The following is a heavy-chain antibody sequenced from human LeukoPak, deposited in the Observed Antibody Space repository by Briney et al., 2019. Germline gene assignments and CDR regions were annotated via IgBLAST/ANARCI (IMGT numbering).Heavy chain of an antibody. CDR2: INPSGGST. V-gene: IGHV1-46*01. J-gene: IGHJ1*01. D-gene: IGHD6-13*01. CDR3: ARGGSSWYRGSFQH. CDR1: GYTLTGYY. Sequence: ASVKVSCKASGYTLTGYYMHWVRQAPGQGLEWMGIINPSGGSTSYAQIFQGRVTMTRDTSTSTVYMGLSSLRSEDTAVYYCARGGSSWYRGSFQHWGQGTLVTVSS.